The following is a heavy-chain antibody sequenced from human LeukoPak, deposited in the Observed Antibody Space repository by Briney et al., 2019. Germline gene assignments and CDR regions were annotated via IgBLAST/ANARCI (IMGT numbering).Heavy chain of an antibody. Sequence: ASVKVSCKASGYTFTGYYMHWVRQAPGQGLEWMGWINPNSGGTNYAQKFQGRVTMTRDTSISTAYMELSRLRSDDTAVYYCARECIVVVPAGFDPWGQGTLVTVSS. CDR2: INPNSGGT. CDR3: ARECIVVVPAGFDP. D-gene: IGHD2-2*01. V-gene: IGHV1-2*02. CDR1: GYTFTGYY. J-gene: IGHJ5*02.